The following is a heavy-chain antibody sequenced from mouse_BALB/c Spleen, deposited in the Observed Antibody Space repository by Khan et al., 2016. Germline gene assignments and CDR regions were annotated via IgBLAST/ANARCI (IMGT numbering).Heavy chain of an antibody. J-gene: IGHJ2*01. Sequence: QIQLVQSGPELKKPGETVKISCKASGYTFTDYGMNWVKQAPGKGLKWMGRINTYTGESTYADDLKGRFAFALETSASTAYLQIINLKSEDTATYFCGKGFGNYGFFDFWGQGTTLTVSS. V-gene: IGHV9-3-1*01. CDR3: GKGFGNYGFFDF. CDR2: INTYTGES. CDR1: GYTFTDYG. D-gene: IGHD2-1*01.